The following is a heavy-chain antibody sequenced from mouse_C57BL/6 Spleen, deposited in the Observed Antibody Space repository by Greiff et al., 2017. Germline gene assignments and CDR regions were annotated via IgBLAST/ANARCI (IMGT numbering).Heavy chain of an antibody. Sequence: VQRVESGPGLVQPSQSLSITCTVSGFSLTSYGVPWVRQSPGTGLEWLGVIWSGGSTDYNAAFISRLSISKDNSKSQVFFKMNSLQADDTAIYYCVRDYYGSRFEYWGEDTTLTGSP. CDR2: IWSGGST. V-gene: IGHV2-2*01. CDR1: GFSLTSYG. J-gene: IGHJ2*01. D-gene: IGHD1-1*01. CDR3: VRDYYGSRFEY.